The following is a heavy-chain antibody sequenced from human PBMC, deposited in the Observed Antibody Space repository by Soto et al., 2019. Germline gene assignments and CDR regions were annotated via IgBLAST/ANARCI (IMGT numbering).Heavy chain of an antibody. J-gene: IGHJ4*02. Sequence: QVQLQESGPGLVKPSETLSLTCTVSGGSISSYYWSWIRKPPGKGLEWIGYSYYSGSTNYNPSLKRRVTISVDTSKNLFSLTLSSVTAADTAVYYGARDAGMRDWGQGTLVTVSS. D-gene: IGHD6-13*01. V-gene: IGHV4-59*01. CDR2: SYYSGST. CDR3: ARDAGMRD. CDR1: GGSISSYY.